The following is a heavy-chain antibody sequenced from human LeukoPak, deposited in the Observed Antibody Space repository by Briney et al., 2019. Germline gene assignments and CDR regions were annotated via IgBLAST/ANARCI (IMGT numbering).Heavy chain of an antibody. V-gene: IGHV4-59*01. Sequence: PSETLSLTCTVSGGSMNQYYWSWIRQPPGKGLEWIGYIYYSGSTNYNPSLKSRVTISVDTSKNQFSLKLSSVTAADTAVYYCARGRDGYSNWGQGTLVTVSS. CDR2: IYYSGST. CDR1: GGSMNQYY. D-gene: IGHD5-24*01. J-gene: IGHJ4*02. CDR3: ARGRDGYSN.